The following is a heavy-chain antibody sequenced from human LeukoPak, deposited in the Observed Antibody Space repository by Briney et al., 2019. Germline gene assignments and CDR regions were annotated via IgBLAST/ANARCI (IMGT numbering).Heavy chain of an antibody. J-gene: IGHJ4*02. CDR3: ARAGTYYYDSSGYYPLRY. V-gene: IGHV1-46*01. CDR2: INPSGGST. D-gene: IGHD3-22*01. Sequence: ASVKVSCKASGYTFTDYYMHWVRQAPGQGLEWMGIINPSGGSTSYAQKFQGRVTMTRDTSTSTVYMELSSLRSEDTAVYYCARAGTYYYDSSGYYPLRYWGQGTLVTVSS. CDR1: GYTFTDYY.